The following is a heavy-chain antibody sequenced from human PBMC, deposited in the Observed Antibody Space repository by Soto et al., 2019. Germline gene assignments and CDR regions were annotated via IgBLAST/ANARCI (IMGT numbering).Heavy chain of an antibody. CDR2: ISFDGSET. CDR3: AKNLLEDPAYYYDTKADALDT. J-gene: IGHJ3*02. V-gene: IGHV3-30*02. D-gene: IGHD3-22*01. CDR1: GFTFSRYG. Sequence: GGSLRLSCAASGFTFSRYGVHWVRQAPGKGLEWVSFISFDGSETYYADSVKGRFTISRDNSKNTVFLQMDSLRVEDTAVYYCAKNLLEDPAYYYDTKADALDTWGQGTMVTASS.